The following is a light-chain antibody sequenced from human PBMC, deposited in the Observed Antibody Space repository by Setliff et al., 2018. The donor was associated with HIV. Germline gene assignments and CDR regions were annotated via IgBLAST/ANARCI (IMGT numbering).Light chain of an antibody. CDR2: EVT. CDR1: SSDVGDSDY. CDR3: FSYTSSFLMV. J-gene: IGLJ2*01. V-gene: IGLV2-14*01. Sequence: QSVLTQPASVSGSPGQSITLSCTGTSSDVGDSDYVSWYQQHPGKAPKLMIYEVTNRPSGISDRFSGPKSGNTASLTISGLQTEDEADYYCFSYTSSFLMVFGGGTKVTVL.